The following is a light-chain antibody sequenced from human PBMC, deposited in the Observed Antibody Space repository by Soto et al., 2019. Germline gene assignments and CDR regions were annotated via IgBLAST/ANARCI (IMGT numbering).Light chain of an antibody. V-gene: IGKV2-28*01. CDR2: SGS. Sequence: DIVMIQSPLSLPVTPGEPASISCRPTQSLLRRDGYMHLALYLQRPGQSPHLVIFSGSRRDPGVPVRFSGSGSGTDFTLKISRVEAEDVGVYYCMQALESPITFSQGTRLEI. J-gene: IGKJ5*01. CDR1: QSLLRRDGYMH. CDR3: MQALESPIT.